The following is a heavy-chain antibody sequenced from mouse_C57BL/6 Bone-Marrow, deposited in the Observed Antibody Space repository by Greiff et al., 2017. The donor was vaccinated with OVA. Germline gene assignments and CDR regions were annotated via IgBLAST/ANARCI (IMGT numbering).Heavy chain of an antibody. J-gene: IGHJ1*03. CDR2: INPSTGGT. D-gene: IGHD1-1*01. V-gene: IGHV1-42*01. CDR1: GYSFTGYY. CDR3: ARGIYYYGSSTWYFDV. Sequence: VQLQQSGPELVKPGASVKISCKASGYSFTGYYMNWVKQSPEKSLEWIGEINPSTGGTTYNQKFKAKATLTVDKSSSTAYMQLKSLTSEDSAVYYCARGIYYYGSSTWYFDVWGTGTTVTVSS.